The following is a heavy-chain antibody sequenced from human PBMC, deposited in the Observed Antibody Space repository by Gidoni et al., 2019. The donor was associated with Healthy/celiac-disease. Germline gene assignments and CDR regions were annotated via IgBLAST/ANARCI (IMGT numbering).Heavy chain of an antibody. J-gene: IGHJ6*02. Sequence: TISRDNSKNTLYLQMNSLRAEDTAVYYCARGHYGSGSYYYYYYGMDVWGQGTTVTVSS. V-gene: IGHV3-66*01. CDR3: ARGHYGSGSYYYYYYGMDV. D-gene: IGHD3-10*01.